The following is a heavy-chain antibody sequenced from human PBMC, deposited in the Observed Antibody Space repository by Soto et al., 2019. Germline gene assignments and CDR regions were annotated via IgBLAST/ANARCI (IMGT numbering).Heavy chain of an antibody. CDR2: IYYSGST. CDR1: GGSVSSGSYY. Sequence: SETQSLTCTVSGGSVSSGSYYWSWIRQPPGKGLEWIGYIYYSGSTNYNPSLKSRVTISVDTSKNQFSLKLSSVTAADTAVYYCAASGRKVVRYFDGLLPFDYWGQGTLVTGS. J-gene: IGHJ4*02. D-gene: IGHD3-9*01. V-gene: IGHV4-61*01. CDR3: AASGRKVVRYFDGLLPFDY.